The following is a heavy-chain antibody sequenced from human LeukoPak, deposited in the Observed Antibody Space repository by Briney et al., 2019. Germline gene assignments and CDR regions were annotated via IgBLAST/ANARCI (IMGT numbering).Heavy chain of an antibody. V-gene: IGHV1-2*02. CDR1: GYTFTGYY. D-gene: IGHD6-13*01. J-gene: IGHJ6*03. Sequence: GASVKVSCKASGYTFTGYYMHWVRQAPGQGLEWMGWINPNSGGTNYAQKFQGRVTMTRDTSISTAYMELSRLRSDDTAVYYCARMYSSSWYLDYYMDVWGKGTTVTVSS. CDR2: INPNSGGT. CDR3: ARMYSSSWYLDYYMDV.